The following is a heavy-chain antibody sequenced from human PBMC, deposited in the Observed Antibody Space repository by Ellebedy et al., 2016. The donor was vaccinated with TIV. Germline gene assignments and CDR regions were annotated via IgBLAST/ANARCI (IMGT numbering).Heavy chain of an antibody. CDR1: GGSISSSNW. Sequence: SETLSLTCAVSGGSISSSNWWSWVRQPPGKWLEWIGEIYHSGSTNYNPSLKSRVTISVDTSKNQFSLKLSSVTAADTAVFYCARGSATVTTYEYFQHWGQGILVTVST. J-gene: IGHJ1*01. CDR3: ARGSATVTTYEYFQH. D-gene: IGHD4-17*01. CDR2: IYHSGST. V-gene: IGHV4-4*02.